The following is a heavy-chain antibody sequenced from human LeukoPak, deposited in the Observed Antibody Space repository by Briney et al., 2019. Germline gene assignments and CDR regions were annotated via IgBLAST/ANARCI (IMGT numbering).Heavy chain of an antibody. CDR1: GGSISSYY. CDR2: MYHSGGT. J-gene: IGHJ6*02. Sequence: PSETLSLTCTVSGGSISSYYWSWIRQPPGKGLEWIGSMYHSGGTYFNPSLKSRVTISVDMSKNQFSLKLSSVTAADTAVYYCASSPYYYGMDVWGQGTTVTVSS. V-gene: IGHV4-59*08. CDR3: ASSPYYYGMDV.